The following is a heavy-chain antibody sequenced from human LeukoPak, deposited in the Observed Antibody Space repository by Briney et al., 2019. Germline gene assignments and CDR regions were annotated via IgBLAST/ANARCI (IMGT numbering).Heavy chain of an antibody. CDR1: GFTFSNYA. CDR3: ARDNSYGYEY. V-gene: IGHV3-23*01. CDR2: ISGTGGST. J-gene: IGHJ4*02. Sequence: PGESLRLSCAASGFTFSNYAMSWVRQAPAKGLEWVSAISGTGGSTHYADSVKGRFTISRDNAKNTLYLQMNSLRAEDTAVYYCARDNSYGYEYWGQGTLVTVSS. D-gene: IGHD5-18*01.